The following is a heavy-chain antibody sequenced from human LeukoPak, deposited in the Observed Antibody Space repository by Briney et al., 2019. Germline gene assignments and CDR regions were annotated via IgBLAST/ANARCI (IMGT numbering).Heavy chain of an antibody. D-gene: IGHD1-1*01. J-gene: IGHJ3*02. CDR2: IYHSGST. V-gene: IGHV4-4*02. Sequence: PSGTLSLTCAVSGGSISSSNWWSWIRQPPGKGLEWIGEIYHSGSTNYNPSLKSRVTISVDKSKTQFSLKLSSVTAADTAVYYCARIKYKIHAFDIWGQGTMVTVSS. CDR3: ARIKYKIHAFDI. CDR1: GGSISSSNW.